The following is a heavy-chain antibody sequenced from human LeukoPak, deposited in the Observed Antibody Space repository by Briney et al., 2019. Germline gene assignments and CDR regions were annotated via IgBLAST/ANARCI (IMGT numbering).Heavy chain of an antibody. CDR1: GVSISSYY. J-gene: IGHJ4*02. CDR2: IYTSGST. Sequence: SETLSLTCTVSGVSISSYYWSWIRQPAGKGLEWIGRIYTSGSTNYNPSLKSRVTMSVDTSKNQFSLKLSSVTAADTAVYYCARDLSTVYGSGSYYFDYWGQGTLVTVSS. D-gene: IGHD3-10*01. CDR3: ARDLSTVYGSGSYYFDY. V-gene: IGHV4-4*07.